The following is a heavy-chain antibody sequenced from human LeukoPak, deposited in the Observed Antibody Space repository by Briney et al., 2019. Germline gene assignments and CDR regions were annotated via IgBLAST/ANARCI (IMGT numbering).Heavy chain of an antibody. CDR2: VHHSGST. J-gene: IGHJ4*02. D-gene: IGHD6-19*01. CDR3: GNRGTGTGWSFDY. Sequence: SETLSLTCTVSGGSISSTGYFWGWIRQPPGKGLEWIGNVHHSGSTNYNPSLKSRVTISVDTSKNQISMVLRSVTAADTAVYYCGNRGTGTGWSFDYWGQGTLITVSP. CDR1: GGSISSTGYF. V-gene: IGHV4-39*01.